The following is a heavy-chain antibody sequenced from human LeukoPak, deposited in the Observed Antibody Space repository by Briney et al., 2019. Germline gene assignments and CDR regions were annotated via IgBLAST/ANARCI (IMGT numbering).Heavy chain of an antibody. D-gene: IGHD4-17*01. V-gene: IGHV4-31*03. CDR3: ARDEYGDYFGSAIGAFDI. J-gene: IGHJ3*02. Sequence: SETLSLTCTVSGGSISSGGYYWSWIRQHPGKGLEWIGYIYYSGSTYYNPSLKSRVTISVNTSKNQFSLKLRSVTAADTAVYYCARDEYGDYFGSAIGAFDIWGQGTMVTVSS. CDR2: IYYSGST. CDR1: GGSISSGGYY.